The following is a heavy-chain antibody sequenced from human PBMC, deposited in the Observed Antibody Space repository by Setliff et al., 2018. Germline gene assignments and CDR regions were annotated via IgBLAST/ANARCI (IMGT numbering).Heavy chain of an antibody. J-gene: IGHJ4*02. D-gene: IGHD2-8*02. CDR2: ISAYNGMT. CDR1: GYSFSESI. V-gene: IGHV1-18*01. Sequence: ASVKVSCKASGYSFSESIVSWVRQAPGLGLEWMGWISAYNGMTHSAQNFQGRVTLTTDTSTTTAYLELRFLRPDDTALYYCARMSTSGPHYDYWGQGTLVTVSS. CDR3: ARMSTSGPHYDY.